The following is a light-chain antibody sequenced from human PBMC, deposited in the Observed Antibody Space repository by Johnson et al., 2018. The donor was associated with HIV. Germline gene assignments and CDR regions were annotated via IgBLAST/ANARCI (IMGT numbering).Light chain of an antibody. CDR1: SSNIGNNY. CDR3: ATCDIILTAYV. Sequence: QSLLTQPPSVSAAPGQKVTISCSGNSSNIGNNYVSWYQKFPGTAPKLLIYDNNKRPSGIPDRFSGSKSGTSATLGITGLTTGAEADFSFATCDIILTAYVFVTWTKVT. J-gene: IGLJ1*01. V-gene: IGLV1-51*01. CDR2: DNN.